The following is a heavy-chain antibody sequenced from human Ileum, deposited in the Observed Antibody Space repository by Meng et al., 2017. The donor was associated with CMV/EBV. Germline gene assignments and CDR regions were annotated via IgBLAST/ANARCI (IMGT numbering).Heavy chain of an antibody. J-gene: IGHJ4*02. V-gene: IGHV3-15*01. CDR1: GFIFSHAW. CDR2: IKNPGQGGTT. D-gene: IGHD2/OR15-2a*01. Sequence: CAASGFIFSHAWMSWVRQAPGKGLEWVGRIKNPGQGGTTDYAAPVKGRFTISRDNSKNILYLQMSGLRAEDSAAFFLCTLIPAPTFGYWGQGPLVTVSS. CDR3: CTLIPAPTFGY.